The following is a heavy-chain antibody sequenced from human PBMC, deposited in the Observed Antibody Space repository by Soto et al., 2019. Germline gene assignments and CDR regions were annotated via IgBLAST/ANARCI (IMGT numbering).Heavy chain of an antibody. J-gene: IGHJ6*02. Sequence: ASVKVSCKASGYTLTGYYMHWVRQAPGQGLEWMGWINPNSGGTNYAQKFQGRVTMTRDTSISTAYMELSRLRSDDTAVYYCARVNQWLVGGDYYGMDVWGQGTTVTVSS. CDR1: GYTLTGYY. CDR2: INPNSGGT. D-gene: IGHD6-19*01. V-gene: IGHV1-2*02. CDR3: ARVNQWLVGGDYYGMDV.